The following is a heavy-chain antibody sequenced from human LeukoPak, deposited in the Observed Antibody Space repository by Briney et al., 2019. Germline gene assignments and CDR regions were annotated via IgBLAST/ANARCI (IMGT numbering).Heavy chain of an antibody. CDR1: GYTFTSYY. Sequence: ASVKVSCKTSGYTFTSYYIHWVRQAPGQGLEWMGMIRPSGGSTTYAQKFQGRVTITRDTSTSTVYMELSSLRSEDTAVYYCAREGGILGALDYWGQGTLVTVSS. CDR2: IRPSGGST. V-gene: IGHV1-46*01. CDR3: AREGGILGALDY. D-gene: IGHD1-26*01. J-gene: IGHJ4*02.